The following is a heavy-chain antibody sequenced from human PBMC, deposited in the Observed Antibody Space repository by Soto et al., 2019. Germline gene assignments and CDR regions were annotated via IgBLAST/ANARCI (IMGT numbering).Heavy chain of an antibody. CDR1: GFPFDDYG. D-gene: IGHD1-7*01. V-gene: IGHV3-23*01. CDR3: ARALDWNYSPDKYYYYYYYMDV. CDR2: ISESGGST. J-gene: IGHJ6*03. Sequence: GGSLRLSCAASGFPFDDYGMTWVRQAPGKGLEWVSTISESGGSTYYADSVKGRFTISRDNSKNTLYLQMNSLRAEDTAVYYCARALDWNYSPDKYYYYYYYMDVWGKGTTVTVSS.